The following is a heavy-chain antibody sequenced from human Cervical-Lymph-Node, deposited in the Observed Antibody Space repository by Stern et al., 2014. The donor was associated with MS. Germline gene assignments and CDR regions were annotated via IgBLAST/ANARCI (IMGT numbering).Heavy chain of an antibody. CDR3: ARDKMHAFDY. V-gene: IGHV1-18*01. CDR2: ISADSGNT. D-gene: IGHD2-8*01. J-gene: IGHJ4*02. CDR1: GYTFTTYG. Sequence: VQLVESGTEVKKPGASVLVSYKASGYTFTTYGITWVRQAPGQGLEWMGWISADSGNTKYAQKFQDRVTMTRDTTTGTAYMEVRSLRSEDTAVYYCARDKMHAFDYWGQGTQVTVPS.